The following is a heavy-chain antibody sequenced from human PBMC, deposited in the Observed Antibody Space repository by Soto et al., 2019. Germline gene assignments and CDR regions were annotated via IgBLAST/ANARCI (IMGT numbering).Heavy chain of an antibody. Sequence: ETLSLTCTVSGGSMSGSYWSWIRQCPGKGLEWIAYIYYTGSPEYNPSLNSRVTISVDTSKNQFSLKLSAVTAADTAVYYCARGGWYLDYWGQGTLVTVSS. D-gene: IGHD6-19*01. J-gene: IGHJ4*02. V-gene: IGHV4-59*01. CDR3: ARGGWYLDY. CDR1: GGSMSGSY. CDR2: IYYTGSP.